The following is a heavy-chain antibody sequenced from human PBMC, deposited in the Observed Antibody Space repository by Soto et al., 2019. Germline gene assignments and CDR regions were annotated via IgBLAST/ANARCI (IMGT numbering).Heavy chain of an antibody. V-gene: IGHV4-34*01. Sequence: LETLSLTCAVYGGSFSGYYWSWIRQPPGKGLEWIGEINHSGSTNYNPSLKSRVTISVDTSKNQFSLKLSSVTAADTAVYYCARGITMIAPRGWFDPWGQGTLVTVSS. J-gene: IGHJ5*02. D-gene: IGHD3-22*01. CDR3: ARGITMIAPRGWFDP. CDR1: GGSFSGYY. CDR2: INHSGST.